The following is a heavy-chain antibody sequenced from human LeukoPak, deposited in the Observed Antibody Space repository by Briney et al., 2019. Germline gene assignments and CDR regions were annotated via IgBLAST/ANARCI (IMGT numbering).Heavy chain of an antibody. CDR3: AKGLGWELLGGDY. D-gene: IGHD1-26*01. CDR2: ISGSGGST. J-gene: IGHJ4*02. V-gene: IGHV3-23*01. CDR1: GFTFSSYA. Sequence: GGSLRLSCAASGFTFSSYAMSWVRQAPGKGLEWVSAISGSGGSTYYADSVKGRFTISRDNPKNTLYLQMNSLRAEDTAVYYCAKGLGWELLGGDYWGQGTLVTVSS.